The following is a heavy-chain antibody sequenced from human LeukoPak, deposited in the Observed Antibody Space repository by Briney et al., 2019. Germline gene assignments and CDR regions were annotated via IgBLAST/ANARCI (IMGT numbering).Heavy chain of an antibody. V-gene: IGHV1-18*01. Sequence: ASLKVSCKASGYTFTGYGISWVRQAPGQGLEWMGWISAYNGNTNYAQKLQGRLTMTTDTSTSTAYMELRSLRSDDTAVYYCARDIRNYYYYGMDVWGQGTTVTVSS. J-gene: IGHJ6*02. CDR2: ISAYNGNT. CDR3: ARDIRNYYYYGMDV. CDR1: GYTFTGYG.